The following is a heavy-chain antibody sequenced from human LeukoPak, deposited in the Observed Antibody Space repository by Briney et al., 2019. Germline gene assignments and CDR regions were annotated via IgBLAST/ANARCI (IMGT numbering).Heavy chain of an antibody. CDR1: GFTFSSHG. CDR3: ARDGDTAMVLGY. Sequence: PGGSLRLSCAASGFTFSSHGMSWVRQAPGKGLEWVSSISSSSSYIYYADSVKGRFTISRDNAKNPLYLQMNSLRAEDTAVYYCARDGDTAMVLGYWGQGTLVTVSS. J-gene: IGHJ4*02. D-gene: IGHD5-18*01. V-gene: IGHV3-21*01. CDR2: ISSSSSYI.